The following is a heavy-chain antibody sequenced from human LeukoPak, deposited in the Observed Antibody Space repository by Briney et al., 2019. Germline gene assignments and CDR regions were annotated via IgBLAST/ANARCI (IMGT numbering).Heavy chain of an antibody. Sequence: GASVKVSCKSSGYTFTSYGISWVRQAPGQGLAWMGWISAYNGNTNYAQKLQGRVTMTTDTSTSTAYMELRSLRSDDTAVYYCARATVLRFLEWLGAFDIWGQGTMVTVSS. CDR3: ARATVLRFLEWLGAFDI. CDR2: ISAYNGNT. V-gene: IGHV1-18*01. D-gene: IGHD3-3*01. CDR1: GYTFTSYG. J-gene: IGHJ3*02.